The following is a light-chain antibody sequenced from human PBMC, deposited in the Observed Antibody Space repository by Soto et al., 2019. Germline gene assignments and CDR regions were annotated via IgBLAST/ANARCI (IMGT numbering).Light chain of an antibody. CDR3: QQYNSHPYT. CDR1: QSIHTW. Sequence: DFQMTQSPSTLSASVGDSVTITCRASQSIHTWLAWYQQKPGRTPKLLIYKASVLESGVPSRFSGSGSGTEFTLTLSSLQPDEFATYYCQQYNSHPYTFGRGTKLQIK. V-gene: IGKV1-5*03. J-gene: IGKJ2*01. CDR2: KAS.